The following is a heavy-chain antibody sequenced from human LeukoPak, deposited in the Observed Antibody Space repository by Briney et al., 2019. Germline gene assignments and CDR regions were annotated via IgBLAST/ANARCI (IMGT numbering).Heavy chain of an antibody. CDR2: IRYDGTVK. J-gene: IGHJ4*01. V-gene: IGHV3-7*01. CDR3: ARDPDSSSFDY. D-gene: IGHD6-13*01. CDR1: GLNFRTSW. Sequence: GGSLRLSCTASGLNFRTSWMSWVRQSPGKGLEFLANIRYDGTVKNYMDSVRGRFTISRDNPKNSLYLQMDSLRADDTAVYYCARDPDSSSFDYWGHGVLVTVSS.